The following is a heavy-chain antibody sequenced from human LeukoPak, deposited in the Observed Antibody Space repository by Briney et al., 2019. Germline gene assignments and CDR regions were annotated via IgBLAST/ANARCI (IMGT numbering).Heavy chain of an antibody. V-gene: IGHV3-7*01. CDR1: GFTFSTSW. D-gene: IGHD3-3*01. J-gene: IGHJ4*02. CDR3: GRGEGFLVDY. CDR2: INRDGSAR. Sequence: GGSLRLSCAASGFTFSTSWMTCVRQAPGEGLEWVANINRDGSARNYVDSVRGRFNISRDDAKNSVFLQMNRLRVEDTAVYYCGRGEGFLVDYWGQGTLVTVSS.